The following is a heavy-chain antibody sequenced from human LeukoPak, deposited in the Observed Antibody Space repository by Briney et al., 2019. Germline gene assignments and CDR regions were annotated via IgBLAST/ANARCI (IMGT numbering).Heavy chain of an antibody. CDR1: GVSISSGGYY. Sequence: SQTLSLTCTVSGVSISSGGYYWSWIRQHPGKGLEWIGYIFYTGSTYYNPSLKSRVTISVDLSKDQFSLKLNSVTAADTAVYFCATAVTGTFSVFDPWGQGTLVTASS. CDR3: ATAVTGTFSVFDP. CDR2: IFYTGST. J-gene: IGHJ5*02. V-gene: IGHV4-31*03. D-gene: IGHD6-19*01.